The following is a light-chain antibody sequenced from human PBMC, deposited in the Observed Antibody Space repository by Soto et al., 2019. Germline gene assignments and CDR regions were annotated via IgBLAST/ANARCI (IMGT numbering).Light chain of an antibody. V-gene: IGKV1-39*01. Sequence: DIQMTQSPSSLSASVGDRVTITCRTSQSISNYVNWYHQKPGKAPKLMIYAASTLHSGAPSRFSGSGSGTEFTITIRSLQPEDFATYYCQQSYSSPWTFGQGTKVEIK. CDR2: AAS. J-gene: IGKJ1*01. CDR3: QQSYSSPWT. CDR1: QSISNY.